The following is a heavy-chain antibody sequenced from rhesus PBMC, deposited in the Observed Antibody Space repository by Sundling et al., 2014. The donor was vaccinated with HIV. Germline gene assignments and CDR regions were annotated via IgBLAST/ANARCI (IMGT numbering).Heavy chain of an antibody. CDR3: ARDSPYHEDDYGYYRASCFDY. V-gene: IGHV1-138*01. CDR2: INPKTGGT. J-gene: IGHJ4*01. CDR1: GYTFTDYF. Sequence: QVQLVQSGAEVKKPGSSVKVSCKASGYTFTDYFMHWVRQAPGQGLEWMGEINPKTGGTNYGQKFQGRVTLTIDTSTSTAYMELSSLRSEDTAVYYCARDSPYHEDDYGYYRASCFDYWGQGVLVTVSS. D-gene: IGHD3-9*01.